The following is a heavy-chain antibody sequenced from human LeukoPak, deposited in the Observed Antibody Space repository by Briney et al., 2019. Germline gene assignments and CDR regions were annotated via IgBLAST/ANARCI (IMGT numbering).Heavy chain of an antibody. D-gene: IGHD6-13*01. CDR1: GFTFSSYA. CDR3: ARDRSSSWRYYYYMDV. J-gene: IGHJ6*03. Sequence: GGSLSLSCAASGFTFSSYAMHWVRQAPGKGLEYVSAISSNGGSTYYANPVKGRFTISRDNSKNTLYLQMGSLRAEDMAVYYCARDRSSSWRYYYYMDVWGKGTTVTVSS. CDR2: ISSNGGST. V-gene: IGHV3-64*01.